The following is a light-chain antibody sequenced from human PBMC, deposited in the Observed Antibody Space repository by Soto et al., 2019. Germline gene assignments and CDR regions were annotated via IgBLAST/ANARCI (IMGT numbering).Light chain of an antibody. CDR3: QQCSNSPMT. V-gene: IGKV3-11*01. Sequence: ELVMTQSPGTLSLSPGERATLSCRASQSISSNLAWFQQKPGQAPRLLIYDASIRATGIPARFSGSGSGTDFTLTISRLEPEDFAVYYCQQCSNSPMTFGQGTRLEIK. CDR1: QSISSN. CDR2: DAS. J-gene: IGKJ5*01.